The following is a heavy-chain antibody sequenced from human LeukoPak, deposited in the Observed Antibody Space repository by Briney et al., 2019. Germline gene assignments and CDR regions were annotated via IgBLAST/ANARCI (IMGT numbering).Heavy chain of an antibody. CDR3: ARGEQRGSGTVHFDF. CDR1: SASIGSSNW. V-gene: IGHV4-4*02. CDR2: VYHSGDT. J-gene: IGHJ4*02. D-gene: IGHD3-10*01. Sequence: PSETLSLTCAVPSASIGSSNWWSWVRQPPGKGLQWIGEVYHSGDTNYNPSLRSRVTISADRPNNQFSLRPNSVTAADTAVFYCARGEQRGSGTVHFDFWGQGILVTVSS.